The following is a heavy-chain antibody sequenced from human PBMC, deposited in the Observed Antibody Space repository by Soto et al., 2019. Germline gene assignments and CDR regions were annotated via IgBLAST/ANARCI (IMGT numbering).Heavy chain of an antibody. V-gene: IGHV4-34*01. CDR3: ARQGEHSSSYFFDS. D-gene: IGHD6-6*01. Sequence: SETLSLTCAVYGGSFSGYCWGWIRQPPGKGLEWIGSVCYRGTTYYNPSLKSRLTISVDTSKRQFSLKLSSVTAADTAVFYCARQGEHSSSYFFDSWGQGTLVTVSS. J-gene: IGHJ4*02. CDR2: VCYRGTT. CDR1: GGSFSGYC.